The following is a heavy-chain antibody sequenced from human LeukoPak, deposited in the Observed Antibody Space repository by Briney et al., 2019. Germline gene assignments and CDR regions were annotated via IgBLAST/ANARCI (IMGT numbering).Heavy chain of an antibody. Sequence: GASVKVSCKASGYTFTSYDINWVRQATGQGREWMGWMNPNSGNTGYAQKFQGRVTMTRNTSISTAYMELSSLRSEDTAVYYCARADCSSTSCRNWFDPWGQGTLVTVSS. CDR3: ARADCSSTSCRNWFDP. D-gene: IGHD2-2*01. CDR1: GYTFTSYD. J-gene: IGHJ5*02. V-gene: IGHV1-8*01. CDR2: MNPNSGNT.